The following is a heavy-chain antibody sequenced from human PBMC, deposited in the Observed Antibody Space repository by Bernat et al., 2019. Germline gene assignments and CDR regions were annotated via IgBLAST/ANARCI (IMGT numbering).Heavy chain of an antibody. J-gene: IGHJ5*02. CDR1: GFTFSSYW. D-gene: IGHD3-3*01. V-gene: IGHV3-7*01. Sequence: EVQLVESGGGLVQPGGSLRLSCAASGFTFSSYWMSWVRQAPGKGLEWVANIKQDGSEKYYVDSVKGRFTISRDNAKNSLYLQMNSLGAEDTAVYYCAREGGQGYYDFWSGYLDWFDPWGQGTLVTVSS. CDR3: AREGGQGYYDFWSGYLDWFDP. CDR2: IKQDGSEK.